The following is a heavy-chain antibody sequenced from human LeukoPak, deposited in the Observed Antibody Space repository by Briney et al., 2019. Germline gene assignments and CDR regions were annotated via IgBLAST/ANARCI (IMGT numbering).Heavy chain of an antibody. J-gene: IGHJ4*02. D-gene: IGHD5-18*01. Sequence: ASVKVSCKVSGYTLTELSMHWVRQAPGKGLEWMGGFDPEDGETIYAQKFQGRVTMTEDTSTDTAYMELSSLRSEDTAVYYCATGSDTGTSFGLAAFDYWGQGTLVIVSS. CDR1: GYTLTELS. CDR2: FDPEDGET. V-gene: IGHV1-24*01. CDR3: ATGSDTGTSFGLAAFDY.